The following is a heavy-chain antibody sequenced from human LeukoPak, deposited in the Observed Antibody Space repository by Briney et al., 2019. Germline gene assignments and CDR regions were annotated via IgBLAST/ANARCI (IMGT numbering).Heavy chain of an antibody. D-gene: IGHD6-13*01. V-gene: IGHV4-34*01. CDR1: GGSVSGYY. CDR3: ARRETYSSSSSGKRNWFDP. J-gene: IGHJ5*02. CDR2: INHSGST. Sequence: SETLSLTRAVYGGSVSGYYWSWIRQPPGKGLEWIGEINHSGSTNYNPSLKSRVTISVDTSKNQFSLKLSSVTAADTAVYYCARRETYSSSSSGKRNWFDPWGQGTLVTVSS.